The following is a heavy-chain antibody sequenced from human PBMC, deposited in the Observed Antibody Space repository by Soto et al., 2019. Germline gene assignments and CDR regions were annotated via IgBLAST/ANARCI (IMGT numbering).Heavy chain of an antibody. CDR2: IAYDGSRT. CDR1: GFSFSRYA. V-gene: IGHV3-30-3*01. CDR3: ARAPEAFDY. Sequence: QVQLVESGGGVVQPGRSLRLSCAASGFSFSRYAMHWVRQAPGKGLEWVAAIAYDGSRTYKADFVKVRFTISRDNSKNTLNVQMNSLRGDDTAVYYCARAPEAFDYWGQGTLVTVS. J-gene: IGHJ4*02.